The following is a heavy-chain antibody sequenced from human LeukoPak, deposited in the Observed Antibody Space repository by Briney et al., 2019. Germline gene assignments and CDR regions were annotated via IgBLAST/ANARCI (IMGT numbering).Heavy chain of an antibody. CDR1: GFTFSDYY. CDR2: I. V-gene: IGHV3-11*01. Sequence: GGSLRLSCAASGFTFSDYYMNWIRQAPGRGLEWVSYIYYADSVKGRFTISGDNAKNSLYLQVNSLRAEDTAVYYCAREIRGYSYFDQWGQGTLVTVSS. D-gene: IGHD1-26*01. J-gene: IGHJ4*02. CDR3: AREIRGYSYFDQ.